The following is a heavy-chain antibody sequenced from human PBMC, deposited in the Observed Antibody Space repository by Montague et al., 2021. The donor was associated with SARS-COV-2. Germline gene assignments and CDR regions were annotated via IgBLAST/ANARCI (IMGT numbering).Heavy chain of an antibody. CDR3: ARGACYSSSCYPAFEL. D-gene: IGHD6-13*01. V-gene: IGHV4-59*01. CDR1: SGSISSYY. CDR2: IYYSGST. J-gene: IGHJ1*01. Sequence: SETLSLTCTVYSGSISSYYWSWIRQPPGKGLEWIGYIYYSGSTNYNPSLKSRVTISVDTSRNQFSLKLSSVTAADTAVYYCARGACYSSSCYPAFELWGQGTLVTVSS.